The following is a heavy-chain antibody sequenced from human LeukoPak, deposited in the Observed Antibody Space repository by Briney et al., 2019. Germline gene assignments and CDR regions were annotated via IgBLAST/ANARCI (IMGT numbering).Heavy chain of an antibody. J-gene: IGHJ4*02. V-gene: IGHV3-23*01. CDR2: ISGSGGST. Sequence: GGSLRLSCAASGFTFSSYAMSWVRQAPGKGLEWVSAISGSGGSTYYADSVKGRFTISRDNSKNTLYLQMNSLRAEDTAVYSCAKGYYGSGSYGWFDYWGQGTLVTVSS. CDR3: AKGYYGSGSYGWFDY. D-gene: IGHD3-10*01. CDR1: GFTFSSYA.